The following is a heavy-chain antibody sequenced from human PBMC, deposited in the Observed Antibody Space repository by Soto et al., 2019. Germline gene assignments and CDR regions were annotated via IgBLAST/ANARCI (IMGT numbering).Heavy chain of an antibody. CDR3: ARSPVAVAGTHCFDY. V-gene: IGHV5-10-1*01. D-gene: IGHD6-19*01. Sequence: PGESLKISCKGSGYSFTSYWISWVRQMPGKGLEWMGRIDPSDSYTNYSPSFQGHVTISADKSISTAYLQWSSLKASDTAMYYCARSPVAVAGTHCFDYWGQGALVTVSS. CDR2: IDPSDSYT. CDR1: GYSFTSYW. J-gene: IGHJ4*02.